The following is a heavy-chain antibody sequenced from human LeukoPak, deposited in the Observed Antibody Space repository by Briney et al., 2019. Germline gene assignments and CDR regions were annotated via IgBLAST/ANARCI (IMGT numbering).Heavy chain of an antibody. CDR1: GGSISSYY. V-gene: IGHV4-59*08. Sequence: PSETLSLTCTVSGGSISSYYWSWIRQPPGKGLEWIGYIYYSGSTNYNPSLKSRVTISVDTSKNQFSLKLSSVTAADTAVYYCARVAVVIDYFDYWGQGTLVTVSS. D-gene: IGHD2-15*01. CDR3: ARVAVVIDYFDY. J-gene: IGHJ4*02. CDR2: IYYSGST.